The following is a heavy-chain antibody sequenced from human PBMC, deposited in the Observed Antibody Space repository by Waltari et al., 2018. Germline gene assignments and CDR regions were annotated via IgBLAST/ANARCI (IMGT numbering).Heavy chain of an antibody. J-gene: IGHJ4*02. CDR2: IIPILVIA. Sequence: QVQLVQSGAEVKKPGSSVKVSCKASGGTFSSYAISWVRQAPGQGLEWMGRIIPILVIANYAQKFQGRVTITADKSTSTGYMELSRLRSEDTAVYYCARDRGIAVADLYYFDYWGQGTLVTVSS. CDR3: ARDRGIAVADLYYFDY. CDR1: GGTFSSYA. D-gene: IGHD6-19*01. V-gene: IGHV1-69*04.